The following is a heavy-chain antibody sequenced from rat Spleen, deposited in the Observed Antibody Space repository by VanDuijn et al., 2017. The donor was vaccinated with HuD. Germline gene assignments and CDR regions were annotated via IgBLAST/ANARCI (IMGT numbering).Heavy chain of an antibody. CDR2: ITNAGGDT. D-gene: IGHD1-12*02. CDR3: ARRDYYYDGTYYYVGVMDA. V-gene: IGHV5S10*01. CDR1: GFTFSDYN. J-gene: IGHJ4*01. Sequence: EVQLVESGGGLVQPGRSLTLSCVVSGFTFSDYNMAWVRQAPEKGLEWVATITNAGGDTYYPDSVKGRFTISRDNAKSTLYLQMDSLRSEDTATYYCARRDYYYDGTYYYVGVMDAWGQGASVTVSS.